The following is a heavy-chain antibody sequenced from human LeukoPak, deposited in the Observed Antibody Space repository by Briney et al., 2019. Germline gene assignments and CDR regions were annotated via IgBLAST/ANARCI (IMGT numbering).Heavy chain of an antibody. Sequence: PSETLSLTCTVSGGSISSYYWSWIRQPPGKGLEWIGYIYYSGSTNYNPSLKSRVTISVDTSKNQFSLKLSSVTAADTAVYYCATGYSGYVSGLDYWGQGTLVTVSS. D-gene: IGHD5-12*01. CDR1: GGSISSYY. CDR3: ATGYSGYVSGLDY. V-gene: IGHV4-59*01. J-gene: IGHJ4*02. CDR2: IYYSGST.